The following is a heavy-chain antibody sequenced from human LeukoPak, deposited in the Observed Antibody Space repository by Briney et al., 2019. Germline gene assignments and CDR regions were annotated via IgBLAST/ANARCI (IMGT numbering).Heavy chain of an antibody. J-gene: IGHJ4*02. CDR3: ASFVYSSGWYVIDY. D-gene: IGHD6-19*01. V-gene: IGHV4-39*01. CDR2: IYYSGST. Sequence: SETLSLTCTVSGDSISSSIYYWGWIRQPPGKGLEWIGSIYYSGSTYYNPSLKSRVTISVDTSKNQFSLKLSSVTAADTAVYYCASFVYSSGWYVIDYWGQGTLVTVSS. CDR1: GDSISSSIYY.